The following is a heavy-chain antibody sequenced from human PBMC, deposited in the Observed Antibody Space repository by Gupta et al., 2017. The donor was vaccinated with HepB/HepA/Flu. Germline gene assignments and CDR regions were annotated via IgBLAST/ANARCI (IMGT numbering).Heavy chain of an antibody. J-gene: IGHJ4*02. CDR2: MNQHGSVI. D-gene: IGHD2/OR15-2a*01. V-gene: IGHV3-74*01. CDR1: GFTVSSYW. CDR3: SRDTFGPYDY. Sequence: EVQLAESGGGLAQPGGSLRLSCAASGFTVSSYWMHWVRQAPGKGLVWVSRMNQHGSVINYADSVKGRFTISRDNTKNALYLQMNSLRAEDTAIYFCSRDTFGPYDYWGQGTLVTVSS.